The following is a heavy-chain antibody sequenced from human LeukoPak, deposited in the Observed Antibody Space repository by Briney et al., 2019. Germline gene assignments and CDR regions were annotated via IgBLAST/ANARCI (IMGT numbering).Heavy chain of an antibody. Sequence: SETLSLTCTVSGGSISSGGYYWSWIRQPPGKGLEWIGYIYHSGSTYYNPSLKSRVTISVDRSKNQFSLKLSSVTAADTAVYYCARDRPSSLSHWYFDLWGRGTLVTVSS. CDR3: ARDRPSSLSHWYFDL. CDR2: IYHSGST. D-gene: IGHD6-13*01. J-gene: IGHJ2*01. CDR1: GGSISSGGYY. V-gene: IGHV4-30-2*01.